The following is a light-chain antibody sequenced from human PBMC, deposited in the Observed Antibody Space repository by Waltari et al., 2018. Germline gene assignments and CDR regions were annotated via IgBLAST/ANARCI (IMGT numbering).Light chain of an antibody. CDR1: QSILYSSNNKKY. CDR2: WAS. V-gene: IGKV4-1*01. Sequence: DIVMTQSPDSLAVSLGERATINCKSSQSILYSSNNKKYLAWYQQKPGQSPKLLIYWASTRESGVPDRFSCSGSGTDFTLTISSLQTEDVAVYYCQQYYSTPFTFGGGTKVEIK. J-gene: IGKJ4*01. CDR3: QQYYSTPFT.